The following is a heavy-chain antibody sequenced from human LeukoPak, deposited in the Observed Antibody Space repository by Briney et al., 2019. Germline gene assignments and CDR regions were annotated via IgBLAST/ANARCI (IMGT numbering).Heavy chain of an antibody. CDR3: TRAVYCSGGSCSFDP. Sequence: GGSLRLSCAASGFTFSTYAMSWVRQAPGKGLESVGFIRSEAYGGTAEYAASVKGRFTISRHDSKSIAYLQMNSLKTEDTAVYYCTRAVYCSGGSCSFDPWGQGTLVTVSS. CDR2: IRSEAYGGTA. J-gene: IGHJ5*02. V-gene: IGHV3-49*04. D-gene: IGHD2-15*01. CDR1: GFTFSTYA.